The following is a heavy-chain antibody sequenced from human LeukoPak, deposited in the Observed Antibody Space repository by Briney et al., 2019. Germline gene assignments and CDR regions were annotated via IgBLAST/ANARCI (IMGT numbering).Heavy chain of an antibody. D-gene: IGHD3-3*01. V-gene: IGHV4-4*08. Sequence: SETLSLTCTVSGDSFNIYYWSWIRQSPGKGLEWIGYIYSGGRNNYNPSLKSRVTLSLDTSKDQFSLRLSSVTAADTAVYYCVRVGDLWSSEIWGQGTMVTVSS. J-gene: IGHJ3*02. CDR2: IYSGGRN. CDR1: GDSFNIYY. CDR3: VRVGDLWSSEI.